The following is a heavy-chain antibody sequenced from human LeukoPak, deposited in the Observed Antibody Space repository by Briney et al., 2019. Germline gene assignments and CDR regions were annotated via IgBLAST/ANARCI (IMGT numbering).Heavy chain of an antibody. CDR2: IIPIFGTA. Sequence: ASVKVSCKASGGTFSSYAISWVRQAPGQGLEWMGRIIPIFGTANYAQKFQGRVTITTDESTSTAYMELSSLRSEDTAVYYCARDHYDFWSGYLQSPDYWGQGTLATVSS. V-gene: IGHV1-69*05. J-gene: IGHJ4*02. D-gene: IGHD3-3*01. CDR3: ARDHYDFWSGYLQSPDY. CDR1: GGTFSSYA.